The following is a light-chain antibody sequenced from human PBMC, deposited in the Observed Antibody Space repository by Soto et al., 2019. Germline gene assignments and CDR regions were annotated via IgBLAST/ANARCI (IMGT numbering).Light chain of an antibody. CDR2: DDD. CDR1: NIGSKS. Sequence: SYELTQPPSVSVAPGQTARITCGGNNIGSKSVHWYQQKPGQAPMLVVYDDDDRPSGIPERFSGSNSGNTATLTISRVEAGDEADYYCQVRDSSRDHLVFGGGTKLTVL. CDR3: QVRDSSRDHLV. J-gene: IGLJ2*01. V-gene: IGLV3-21*02.